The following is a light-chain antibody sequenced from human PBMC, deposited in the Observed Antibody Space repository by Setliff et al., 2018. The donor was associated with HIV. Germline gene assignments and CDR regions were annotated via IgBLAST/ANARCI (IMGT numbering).Light chain of an antibody. Sequence: LAQPPSVSGAPGQRVTISCTGSSSNIGAGYDVHWYQQLPGTAPKLLIYGNINRPSGVPDRFSGSKSGTSASLAITGLQAEDEADYYCQSYDSSLSGYVVFGGGTKVTVL. CDR1: SSNIGAGYD. CDR3: QSYDSSLSGYVV. CDR2: GNI. V-gene: IGLV1-40*01. J-gene: IGLJ2*01.